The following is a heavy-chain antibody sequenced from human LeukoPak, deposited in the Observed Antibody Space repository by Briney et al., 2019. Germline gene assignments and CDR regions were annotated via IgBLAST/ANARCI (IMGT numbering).Heavy chain of an antibody. Sequence: GGSLRLSCVAPGFIFSSYGMHWVRQAPGKGLEWVAYIQYDGSNKQYADSVKGRFTISRDSSKNTLYLQMNSLRAEDTAVYYCARDVVDSGWLGDCWGQGTLVTVSS. CDR1: GFIFSSYG. CDR2: IQYDGSNK. CDR3: ARDVVDSGWLGDC. D-gene: IGHD6-19*01. V-gene: IGHV3-30*02. J-gene: IGHJ4*02.